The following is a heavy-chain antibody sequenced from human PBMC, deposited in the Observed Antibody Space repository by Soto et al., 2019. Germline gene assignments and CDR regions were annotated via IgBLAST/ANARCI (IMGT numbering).Heavy chain of an antibody. D-gene: IGHD3-10*01. CDR3: ARNHYYGSGSYPYYFDY. V-gene: IGHV1-69*02. CDR2: IIPILGIA. CDR1: GGTFSSYT. Sequence: ASVKVSCKASGGTFSSYTISWVRQAPGQGLEWMGRIIPILGIANYAQKFQGRVTITADKSTSTAYMELSSLRSEDTAVYYCARNHYYGSGSYPYYFDYWGQGTLVTVSS. J-gene: IGHJ4*02.